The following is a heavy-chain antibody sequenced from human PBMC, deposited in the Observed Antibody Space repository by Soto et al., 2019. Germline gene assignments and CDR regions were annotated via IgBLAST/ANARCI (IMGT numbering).Heavy chain of an antibody. J-gene: IGHJ6*03. V-gene: IGHV3-33*01. CDR2: IWYDGSNK. CDR3: ARDQILVVAAALSRYMDV. D-gene: IGHD2-15*01. CDR1: GFTFSSYG. Sequence: PGGSLRLSCAASGFTFSSYGMHWVRQAPGKGLEWVAVIWYDGSNKYYADSVKGRFTISRDNSKNTLYLQMNSLRAEDTAVYYCARDQILVVAAALSRYMDVWGKGTTVTVSS.